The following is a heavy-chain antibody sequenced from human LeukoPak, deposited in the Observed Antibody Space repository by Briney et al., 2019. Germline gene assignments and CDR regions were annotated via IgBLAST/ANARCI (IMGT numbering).Heavy chain of an antibody. CDR1: GFTFSNSA. V-gene: IGHV3-23*01. CDR2: LSGSGITT. J-gene: IGHJ3*02. Sequence: GGSLRLSCAASGFTFSNSAMSWVRQAPGKGLEWVSTLSGSGITTYYADSVKGRFTISRDNSKNTLYLQMNSLRAEDTAVYYCARMTTGDAFDIWGQGTVVTVSS. D-gene: IGHD4-17*01. CDR3: ARMTTGDAFDI.